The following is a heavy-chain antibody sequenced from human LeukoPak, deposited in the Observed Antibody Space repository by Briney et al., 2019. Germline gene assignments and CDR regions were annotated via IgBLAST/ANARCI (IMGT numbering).Heavy chain of an antibody. CDR3: AKGLYNWNPHGMDV. CDR2: VRGSGSDT. D-gene: IGHD1-1*01. CDR1: GFTFSTYA. Sequence: GGSLRLSCAASGFTFSTYAMSWVRQAPGKGLEWVSAVRGSGSDTYYADSVKGRFTISRDNSKNTLFLQMNSLRAEDTAVYYCAKGLYNWNPHGMDVWGQGTTVTVSS. J-gene: IGHJ6*02. V-gene: IGHV3-23*01.